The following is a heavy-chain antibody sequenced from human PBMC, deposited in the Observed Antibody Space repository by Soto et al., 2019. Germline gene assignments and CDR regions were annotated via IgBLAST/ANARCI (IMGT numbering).Heavy chain of an antibody. D-gene: IGHD2-15*01. Sequence: QVQLVQSGAEVKKPGSSVKVSCKASGGTFSSYAISWVRQAPEQGLEWTGGIIPIFGTANYAQKFQGRVTITADESTSTAYMELSSLRSEDTAVYYCARDRPALLLTYYGMDVWGQGTTVTVSS. CDR2: IIPIFGTA. CDR1: GGTFSSYA. CDR3: ARDRPALLLTYYGMDV. J-gene: IGHJ6*02. V-gene: IGHV1-69*01.